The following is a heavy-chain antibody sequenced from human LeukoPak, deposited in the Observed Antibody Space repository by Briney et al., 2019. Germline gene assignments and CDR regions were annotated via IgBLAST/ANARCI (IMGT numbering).Heavy chain of an antibody. D-gene: IGHD5-24*01. CDR2: IRYDGSNK. Sequence: GGSLRLSCTASGFTFNNFGMHWVRQAPGKGLEWVAFIRYDGSNKYYADSVKGRFTISRDNSKNTLYLQMNSLRAEDTAVYYCAKGNGYNRGGYYFDYWGQGTLVTVSS. CDR3: AKGNGYNRGGYYFDY. J-gene: IGHJ4*02. V-gene: IGHV3-30*02. CDR1: GFTFNNFG.